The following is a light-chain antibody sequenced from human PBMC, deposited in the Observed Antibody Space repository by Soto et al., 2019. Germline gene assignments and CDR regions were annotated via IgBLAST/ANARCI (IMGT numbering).Light chain of an antibody. CDR2: DAS. Sequence: VKMNQSPSTLSAYIGDRVTITCRASQSISSWLAWYQQKPGKAPKLLIYDASSLESGVPSRFSGSGSGTDFTLTISRLQPEDFAVYYCQQSYSSWLTFGGGTMVDIK. V-gene: IGKV1-5*01. CDR1: QSISSW. J-gene: IGKJ4*01. CDR3: QQSYSSWLT.